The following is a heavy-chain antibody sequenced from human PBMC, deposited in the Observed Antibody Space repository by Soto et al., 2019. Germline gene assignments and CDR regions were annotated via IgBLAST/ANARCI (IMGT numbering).Heavy chain of an antibody. D-gene: IGHD2-2*01. CDR1: GFTFSSYG. V-gene: IGHV3-23*01. Sequence: GGSLRLSCAASGFTFSSYGMNWVRQAPGKGLEWVSAISGSGDNTYYADSVKGRFTISRDNSKNTLYLQMNSLRAEDTAVYFCTKDLPQCSSSACYASAYWGQGTLVTVSS. CDR2: ISGSGDNT. J-gene: IGHJ4*02. CDR3: TKDLPQCSSSACYASAY.